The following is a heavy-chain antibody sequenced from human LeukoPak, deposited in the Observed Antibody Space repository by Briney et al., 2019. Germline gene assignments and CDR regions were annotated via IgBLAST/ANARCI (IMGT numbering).Heavy chain of an antibody. V-gene: IGHV3-74*01. D-gene: IGHD2-15*01. Sequence: GGSLRLSCAASGFTFSSSWMHWVRQAPGKGLVWVSRINSDGSSTNYADSVKGRFTISRDNAKNTLFLQMNSLRAEDTAVYYCAREIRGYCSGGSCSDAFDIWGQGTMVTVSS. CDR1: GFTFSSSW. CDR2: INSDGSST. CDR3: AREIRGYCSGGSCSDAFDI. J-gene: IGHJ3*02.